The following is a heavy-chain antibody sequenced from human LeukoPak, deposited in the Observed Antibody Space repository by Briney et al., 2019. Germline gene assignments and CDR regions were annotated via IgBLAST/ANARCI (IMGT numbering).Heavy chain of an antibody. CDR3: AKDIRITMVRGVIGYFDY. Sequence: GGSLRLSCAASGFTFSSYAMSWVRQAPGKGLEWVSAISGSGGSTYYADSVKGRFTISRDNSKNTLYLQMNSLRAEDTAVYYCAKDIRITMVRGVIGYFDYWGQGTLVTVSS. V-gene: IGHV3-23*01. D-gene: IGHD3-10*01. CDR2: ISGSGGST. CDR1: GFTFSSYA. J-gene: IGHJ4*02.